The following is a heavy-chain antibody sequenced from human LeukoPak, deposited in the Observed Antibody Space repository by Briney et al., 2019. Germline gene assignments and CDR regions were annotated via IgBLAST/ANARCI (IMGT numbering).Heavy chain of an antibody. D-gene: IGHD2-21*01. V-gene: IGHV4-39*01. CDR1: GGSISSSSYY. J-gene: IGHJ3*01. Sequence: SETLSLTCTVSGGSISSSSYYWGWIRQPPGKGLEWIGSIYYSGSTYYNPSLKSRVTISVDTSKNQFSLKLSSVTAADTAVYYCVLQNIVNMAANGPCHLWGERPMVTVPT. CDR2: IYYSGST. CDR3: VLQNIVNMAANGPCHL.